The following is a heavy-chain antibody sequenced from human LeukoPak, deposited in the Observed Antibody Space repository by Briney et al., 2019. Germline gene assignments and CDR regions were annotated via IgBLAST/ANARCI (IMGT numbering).Heavy chain of an antibody. V-gene: IGHV1-2*02. D-gene: IGHD3-3*01. CDR2: IDPNSGGT. J-gene: IGHJ3*02. CDR1: GYTFTGYH. Sequence: GASVKVSCKASGYTFTGYHMHWVRQAPGQGLEWMGWIDPNSGGTNYVQKFQGRVTMTRDTSISTAYMELSRLRSDDTAVYYCARGRFLEWRKSPDAFDIWGQGTMVTVSS. CDR3: ARGRFLEWRKSPDAFDI.